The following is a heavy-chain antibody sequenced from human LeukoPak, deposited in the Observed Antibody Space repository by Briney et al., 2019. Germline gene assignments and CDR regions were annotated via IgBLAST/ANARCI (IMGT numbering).Heavy chain of an antibody. Sequence: PGGSLRLSCAASGFTFSSYSMNWVRQAPGKGLEWVSSIGSSSSYIYYADSVKGRFTISRDNAKNSLYLQMNSLRAEDTAVYYCARDLLKDRNSRPHYYYYGMDVWGQGTTVTVSS. V-gene: IGHV3-21*01. J-gene: IGHJ6*02. CDR1: GFTFSSYS. CDR3: ARDLLKDRNSRPHYYYYGMDV. CDR2: IGSSSSYI. D-gene: IGHD4-23*01.